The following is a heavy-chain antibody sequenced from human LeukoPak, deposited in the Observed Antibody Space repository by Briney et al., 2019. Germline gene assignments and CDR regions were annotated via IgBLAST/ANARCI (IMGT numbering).Heavy chain of an antibody. CDR1: GYTFTGYY. CDR2: INPNSGVT. CDR3: AREFVEYNILTGYYSPMGLDS. V-gene: IGHV1-2*02. D-gene: IGHD3-9*01. J-gene: IGHJ4*02. Sequence: ASVKVSCKASGYTFTGYYMHWVRQAPGQGLEWMGWINPNSGVTNHAQKFQGRVTMTRDTSISTAYMELSRLRSDDTAVYYCAREFVEYNILTGYYSPMGLDSWGQGTLVTVSS.